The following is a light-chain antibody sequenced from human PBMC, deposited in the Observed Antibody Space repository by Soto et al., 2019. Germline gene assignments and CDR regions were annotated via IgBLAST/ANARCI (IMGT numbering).Light chain of an antibody. CDR2: DAS. V-gene: IGKV1-5*01. Sequence: DIQMTQSPSTLSGSVGDRVTITCRASQTISSWLAWYQQKPGKAPKLLIYDASSLESGAPSRFSGSGSGTEFTLTISSLQPDDFATYYCQQYNSYSPWTFGQGTKVDI. J-gene: IGKJ1*01. CDR1: QTISSW. CDR3: QQYNSYSPWT.